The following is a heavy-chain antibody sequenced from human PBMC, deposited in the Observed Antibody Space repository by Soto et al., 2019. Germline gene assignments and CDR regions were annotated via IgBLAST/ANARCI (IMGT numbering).Heavy chain of an antibody. V-gene: IGHV3-53*04. D-gene: IGHD3-22*01. CDR1: GFTVSSNY. J-gene: IGHJ4*02. CDR2: IYSGGST. CDR3: AGTYYYDSSGYYRFDY. Sequence: EVQLVVSGGGLVQPGGSLRLSCAASGFTVSSNYMSWVRQAPGKGLEWVSVIYSGGSTYYADSVKGRFTISRHNSKNTLYLQMNSLRAEDTAVYYCAGTYYYDSSGYYRFDYWGQGTLVTVSS.